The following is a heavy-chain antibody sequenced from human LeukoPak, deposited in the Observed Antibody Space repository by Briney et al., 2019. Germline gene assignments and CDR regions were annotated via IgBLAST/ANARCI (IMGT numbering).Heavy chain of an antibody. CDR1: GGSISSGSYY. CDR3: ASTLTTKGSSGWSYYYYYMDV. Sequence: SETLSLTCTISGGSISSGSYYWNWIRQPAGKGLEWIGRIYTSGSTNYNPSLKSRVTISVDTSKYQFSLKLSSVTAADTAVYYCASTLTTKGSSGWSYYYYYMDVWGKGTTVTVSS. V-gene: IGHV4-61*02. CDR2: IYTSGST. D-gene: IGHD6-19*01. J-gene: IGHJ6*03.